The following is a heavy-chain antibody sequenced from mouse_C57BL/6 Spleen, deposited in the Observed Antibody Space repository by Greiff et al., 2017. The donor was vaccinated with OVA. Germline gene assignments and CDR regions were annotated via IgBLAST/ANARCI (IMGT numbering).Heavy chain of an antibody. CDR3: ARGPIKSYYAMDY. CDR2: ITPSTGGT. V-gene: IGHV1-42*01. J-gene: IGHJ4*01. Sequence: VQLQQSGPELVKPGASVKISCKASGYSFTGYYMNWVKQSPEKSLEWIGEITPSTGGTTYNQKFKAKATLTVDKSSSTVYMQLKSLTSEDSAVYYCARGPIKSYYAMDYWGQGTSVTVSS. CDR1: GYSFTGYY.